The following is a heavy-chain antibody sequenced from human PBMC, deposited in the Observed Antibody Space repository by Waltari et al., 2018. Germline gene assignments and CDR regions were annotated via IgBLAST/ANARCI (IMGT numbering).Heavy chain of an antibody. V-gene: IGHV4-39*07. D-gene: IGHD1-26*01. CDR1: GGSISSSSYY. CDR2: IYYSGST. J-gene: IGHJ3*02. CDR3: ARAWISLILGATSSFDI. Sequence: QLQLQESGPGLVKPSETLSLTCTVSGGSISSSSYYWGWIRQPPGKGLEWIGSIYYSGSTNYNPSLKSRVTISVDTSKNQFSLKLSSVTAADTAVYYCARAWISLILGATSSFDIWGQGTMVIVS.